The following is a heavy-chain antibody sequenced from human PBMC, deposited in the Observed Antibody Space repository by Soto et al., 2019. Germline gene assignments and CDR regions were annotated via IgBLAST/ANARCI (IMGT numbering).Heavy chain of an antibody. D-gene: IGHD3-22*01. CDR3: ARPALEYYYDNNGYSSDY. CDR1: GGTFSTYV. J-gene: IGHJ4*02. V-gene: IGHV1-69*12. Sequence: QVQLVQSGAEVKKPGSSVKVSCKASGGTFSTYVISWVRQAPGQGLEWMGGIIPVFGTAYYAQKFQGRVTITADESTSTAYMERSSLRSEDTAVYYCARPALEYYYDNNGYSSDYWGQGTLVTVSS. CDR2: IIPVFGTA.